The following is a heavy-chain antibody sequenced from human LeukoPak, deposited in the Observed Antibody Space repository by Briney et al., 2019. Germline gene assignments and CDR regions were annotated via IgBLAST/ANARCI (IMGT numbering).Heavy chain of an antibody. CDR1: GLTFSSYR. CDR2: ISSSSSYI. J-gene: IGHJ4*02. D-gene: IGHD2-8*02. Sequence: PGGSLRLSCAASGLTFSSYRINWVRQAPGKGLEWVSSISSSSSYIYYADSVKGRFTISRDNAKNSLYLQMNSLRAEDTAVYYCARDLGEGWWFDYWGQGTLVTVSS. CDR3: ARDLGEGWWFDY. V-gene: IGHV3-21*01.